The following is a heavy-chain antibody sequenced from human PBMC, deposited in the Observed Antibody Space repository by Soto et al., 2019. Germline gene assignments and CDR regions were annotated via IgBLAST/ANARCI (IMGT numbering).Heavy chain of an antibody. Sequence: EVQLVESGGGLVQPGGSLRLSCAASGFTFSSYSMNWVRQAPGKGLEWVSYISSSSSTIYYADSVKGRFTISRDNAKNSLYLQMNSLRDEDTAVYYCAREGVGMAKDADYYYGMDVWGQGTTVTVSS. CDR1: GFTFSSYS. V-gene: IGHV3-48*02. D-gene: IGHD1-26*01. CDR3: AREGVGMAKDADYYYGMDV. CDR2: ISSSSSTI. J-gene: IGHJ6*02.